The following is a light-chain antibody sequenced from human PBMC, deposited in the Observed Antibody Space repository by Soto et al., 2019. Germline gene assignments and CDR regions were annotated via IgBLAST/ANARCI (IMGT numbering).Light chain of an antibody. V-gene: IGKV3-20*01. CDR3: QQFGSYPLT. J-gene: IGKJ4*01. CDR2: DAS. CDR1: QTVRNNY. Sequence: EFVLTQSPGTLSLSPGERATLSCRASQTVRNNYLAWYQQKPGQAPKLLIHDASSRATGIPDRFSGGGSGTDFILTISRLEPEDFAVYYCQQFGSYPLTFGGGTKVDIK.